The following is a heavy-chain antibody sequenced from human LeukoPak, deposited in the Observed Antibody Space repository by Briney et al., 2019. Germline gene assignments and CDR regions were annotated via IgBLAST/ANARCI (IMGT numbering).Heavy chain of an antibody. CDR3: ARIPAPGYSSGWYIYYYYMDV. J-gene: IGHJ6*03. V-gene: IGHV4-34*01. CDR1: GGSFSGYY. Sequence: SETLSLTCAVYGGSFSGYYWTWIRQPPGKGLEWIGEMNHSGSANYNPSLRSRVTISVDTSKNQFSLKLSSVTAADTAVYYCARIPAPGYSSGWYIYYYYMDVWGKGTTVTVSS. CDR2: MNHSGSA. D-gene: IGHD6-19*01.